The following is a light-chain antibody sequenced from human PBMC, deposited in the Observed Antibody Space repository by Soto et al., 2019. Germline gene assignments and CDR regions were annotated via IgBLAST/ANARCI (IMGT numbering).Light chain of an antibody. CDR3: QQYGSSLLT. Sequence: EIVLTQSPGTLSLSPGERATLSCRASQSVSSNFLAWYQQKSGQAPRLLIYGASTRATGIPDRFSGSGSGADFTLTINRLEPEDFAVYYCQQYGSSLLTFGPGTKVDIK. J-gene: IGKJ3*01. CDR2: GAS. CDR1: QSVSSNF. V-gene: IGKV3-20*01.